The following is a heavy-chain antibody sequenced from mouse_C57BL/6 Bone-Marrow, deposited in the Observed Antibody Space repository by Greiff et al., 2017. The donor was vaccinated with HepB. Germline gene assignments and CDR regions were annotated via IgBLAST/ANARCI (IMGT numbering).Heavy chain of an antibody. CDR2: IDPETGGT. V-gene: IGHV1-15*01. CDR3: TLLRYPYYFDY. D-gene: IGHD1-1*01. Sequence: QVQLQQSGAELVRPGASVTLSCKASGYTFTDYEMHWVKQTPVHGLEWIGAIDPETGGTAYNQKFKGKAILTADKSSSTAYMELRSLTSEDSAVYYCTLLRYPYYFDYWGQGTTLTVSS. J-gene: IGHJ2*01. CDR1: GYTFTDYE.